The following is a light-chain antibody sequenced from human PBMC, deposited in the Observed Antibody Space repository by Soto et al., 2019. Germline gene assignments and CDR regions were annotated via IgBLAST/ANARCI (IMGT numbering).Light chain of an antibody. Sequence: EIVLTQSPATLSLSPGERATLSCRASQSVSSYLAWYQQKPGQAPRLLIYDASNRATAIPARFSGSGSGTDFPLTSSNLEPEDFAFYYCQQRSNWPPTFGQGTKLEI. CDR3: QQRSNWPPT. CDR1: QSVSSY. J-gene: IGKJ1*01. CDR2: DAS. V-gene: IGKV3-11*01.